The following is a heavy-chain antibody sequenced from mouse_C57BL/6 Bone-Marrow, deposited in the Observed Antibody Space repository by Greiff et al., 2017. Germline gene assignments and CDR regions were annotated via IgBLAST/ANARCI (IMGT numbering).Heavy chain of an antibody. CDR2: IWTGGGT. CDR1: GFSLTSYA. D-gene: IGHD2-1*01. CDR3: ATDLLWGYYAMDY. J-gene: IGHJ4*01. V-gene: IGHV2-9-1*01. Sequence: QVQLQQSGPGLVAPSQSLSITCTVSGFSLTSYAISWVRQPPGKGLEWLGVIWTGGGTNYNSALKSRLSISKNNTKSQVILTMNSLQTDGTATSYGATDLLWGYYAMDYWGQGTSVTVSS.